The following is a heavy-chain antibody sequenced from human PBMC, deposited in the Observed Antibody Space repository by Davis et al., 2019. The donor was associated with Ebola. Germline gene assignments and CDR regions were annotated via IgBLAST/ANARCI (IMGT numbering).Heavy chain of an antibody. CDR1: GYTFTGYY. CDR2: INPNSGGT. Sequence: ASVKVSCKASGYTFTGYYMHWVRQPPGQGLEWMGWINPNSGGTNYAQKFQGRVTMTRDTSISTAYMELSRLRSDDTAVYYCARDHPPRSRHIVVVPEAFDIWGQGTMVTVSS. D-gene: IGHD2-21*01. J-gene: IGHJ3*02. V-gene: IGHV1-2*02. CDR3: ARDHPPRSRHIVVVPEAFDI.